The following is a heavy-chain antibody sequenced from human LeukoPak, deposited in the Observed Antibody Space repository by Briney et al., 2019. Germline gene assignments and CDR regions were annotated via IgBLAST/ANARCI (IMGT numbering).Heavy chain of an antibody. CDR2: IYPDDSDT. CDR1: GYSFTTYW. Sequence: GESLKISCKGGGYSFTTYWVAWVRRVPGKDLEWMGIIYPDDSDTRYNPSFRGHVTISADKSINTAYLQWNSLRASDTAIYYCARLHTVVRFLDFWGHGTQVTASS. J-gene: IGHJ4*01. CDR3: ARLHTVVRFLDF. D-gene: IGHD2-21*01. V-gene: IGHV5-51*01.